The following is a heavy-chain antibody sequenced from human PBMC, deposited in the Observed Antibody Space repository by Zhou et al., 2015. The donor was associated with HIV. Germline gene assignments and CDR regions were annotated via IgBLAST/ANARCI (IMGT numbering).Heavy chain of an antibody. CDR1: GFTFDDYA. D-gene: IGHD3-3*01. Sequence: EVQLVESGGRLVQSGESLRLSCAASGFTFDDYAMSWVRQAPGKALEWVSDINWNGETAEYADSVKGRFTISRDNAKNSLFLQMNSLRGEDTAFYYCARKHGNFGSVGFDNWGQGTLVTVSS. CDR3: ARKHGNFGSVGFDN. V-gene: IGHV3-20*04. J-gene: IGHJ4*02. CDR2: INWNGETA.